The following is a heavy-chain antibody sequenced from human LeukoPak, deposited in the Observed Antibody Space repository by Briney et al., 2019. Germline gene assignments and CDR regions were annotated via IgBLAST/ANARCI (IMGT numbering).Heavy chain of an antibody. J-gene: IGHJ4*02. Sequence: GGSLRLSCAASGFTFHHYAIHWVRQVPGKGLEWVSGISWNSGSIGYADSVKGRFTISRDNAKNSLYLQMNSLRAEDTALYYCAKDMRRSVAGNFDYWGQGTLVTVSS. CDR2: ISWNSGSI. CDR1: GFTFHHYA. CDR3: AKDMRRSVAGNFDY. D-gene: IGHD6-19*01. V-gene: IGHV3-9*01.